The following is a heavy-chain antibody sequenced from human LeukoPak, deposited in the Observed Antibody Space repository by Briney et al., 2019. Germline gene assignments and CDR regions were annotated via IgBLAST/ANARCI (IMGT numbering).Heavy chain of an antibody. Sequence: SETLSLTCTVSGGSISSYYWSWIRQPPGKGLEWIGYIYYSGSTNYNPSLKSRVTISVDTSKNQFSLKLSSVTAADTAVYYCASSINYDILTDYFDYWGQGTPVTVPS. CDR3: ASSINYDILTDYFDY. CDR1: GGSISSYY. D-gene: IGHD3-9*01. V-gene: IGHV4-59*08. J-gene: IGHJ4*02. CDR2: IYYSGST.